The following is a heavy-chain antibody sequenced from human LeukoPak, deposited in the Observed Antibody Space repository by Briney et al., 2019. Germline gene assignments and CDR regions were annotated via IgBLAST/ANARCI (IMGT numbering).Heavy chain of an antibody. CDR3: AREAATLGYWYFDL. J-gene: IGHJ2*01. D-gene: IGHD2-15*01. Sequence: GASVKVSCKASGYTFTSYAMNWVRQAPGQGLEWMGWINTNTGNPTYAQGFTGRFVFSLDASVSTAYLQISSLKAEDTAVYYCAREAATLGYWYFDLWGRGTLVTVSS. CDR2: INTNTGNP. CDR1: GYTFTSYA. V-gene: IGHV7-4-1*02.